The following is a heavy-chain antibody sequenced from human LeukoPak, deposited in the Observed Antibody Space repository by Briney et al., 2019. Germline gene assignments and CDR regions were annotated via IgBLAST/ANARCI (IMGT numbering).Heavy chain of an antibody. V-gene: IGHV4-34*01. D-gene: IGHD3-22*01. CDR1: GGSFSGYY. CDR3: ASSYYYDSSGYSIDY. J-gene: IGHJ4*02. Sequence: PSETLSLTCAVYGGSFSGYYWSWIRQPPGKGLEWIGKINHSGSTNYNPSLKSRVTISVDTSKNQFSLKLSSVTAADTAVYYCASSYYYDSSGYSIDYWGQGTLVTVSS. CDR2: INHSGST.